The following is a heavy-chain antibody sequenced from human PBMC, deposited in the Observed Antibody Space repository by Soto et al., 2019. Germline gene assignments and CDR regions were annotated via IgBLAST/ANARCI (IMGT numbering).Heavy chain of an antibody. D-gene: IGHD3-3*01. CDR3: ERRGRITFFEVDYYMDV. J-gene: IGHJ6*03. CDR1: GYTFTSYD. V-gene: IGHV1-8*01. CDR2: MNPNSGNT. Sequence: ASVKVSCKASGYTFTSYDINWVRQATGQGLEWMGWMNPNSGNTGYAQKFQGRVTMTRNTSISTAYMELSSLRSEDTAVYYCERRGRITFFEVDYYMDVWGKGTTVTVSS.